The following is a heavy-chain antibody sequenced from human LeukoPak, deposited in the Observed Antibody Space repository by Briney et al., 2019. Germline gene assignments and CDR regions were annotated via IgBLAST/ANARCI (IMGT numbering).Heavy chain of an antibody. J-gene: IGHJ6*03. CDR3: AREGGDGDYYYYMDV. CDR1: GFTFSNYA. Sequence: GGSLRLSCAASGFTFSNYAMIWVRQPPGEGLEWVSIISRVSTYIYYADSVKGRFTVSRDNAKSSLYLQMTSLRAEDTAVYFCAREGGDGDYYYYMDVWGKGTTVTVSS. D-gene: IGHD2-21*02. CDR2: ISRVSTYI. V-gene: IGHV3-21*01.